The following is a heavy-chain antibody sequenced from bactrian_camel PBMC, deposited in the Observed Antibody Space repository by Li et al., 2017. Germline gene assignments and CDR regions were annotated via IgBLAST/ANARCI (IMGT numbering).Heavy chain of an antibody. CDR2: IAIGSGRT. D-gene: IGHD6*01. CDR3: AFEPEGTVVAGGCGGAGAD. V-gene: IGHV3S40*01. CDR1: GDFSNTQQ. Sequence: VQLVESGGGSVQAGGSLTLSCAVSGDFSNTQQIAWFRQRPGKDREGVAAIAIGSGRTYYDSSVAGRFTISRDNAKKTVYLQMNNLKPEDTNIYYCAFEPEGTVVAGGCGGAGADWGQGTQVTVS. J-gene: IGHJ4*01.